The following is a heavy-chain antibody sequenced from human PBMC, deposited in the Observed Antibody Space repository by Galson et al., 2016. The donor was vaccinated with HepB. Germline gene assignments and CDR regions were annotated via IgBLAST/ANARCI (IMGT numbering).Heavy chain of an antibody. Sequence: SLRLSCAASGFSFGAHAMHWVRQTPDKGLEWVALISYDGTKTHYADPVKGRFTISRDNSENSLSLQMNSVTIEDTGVYYCARDVGPYSDQRLDFWGQGTLVTVSS. J-gene: IGHJ4*02. V-gene: IGHV3-30*04. D-gene: IGHD4-17*01. CDR1: GFSFGAHA. CDR3: ARDVGPYSDQRLDF. CDR2: ISYDGTKT.